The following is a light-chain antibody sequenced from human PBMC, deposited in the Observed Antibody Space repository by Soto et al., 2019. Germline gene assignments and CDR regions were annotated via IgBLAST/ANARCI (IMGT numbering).Light chain of an antibody. J-gene: IGKJ2*01. CDR1: QSVGSNY. Sequence: EIVLTQSPGTLSLSPGERATLSCRASQSVGSNYLAWYHQKPGQAPRLLIYGASSRATGIPDRFSGSGSETDFTLTISRLEPEDFAVYFCQQYGSSPYTFGQGTELEIK. CDR2: GAS. V-gene: IGKV3-20*01. CDR3: QQYGSSPYT.